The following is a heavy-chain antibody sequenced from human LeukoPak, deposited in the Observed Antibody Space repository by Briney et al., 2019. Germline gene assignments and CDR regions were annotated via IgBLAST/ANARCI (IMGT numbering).Heavy chain of an antibody. V-gene: IGHV3-74*01. J-gene: IGHJ4*02. CDR2: IKSDGSST. D-gene: IGHD1-1*01. Sequence: GGSLRLSCAASGFTFSSYSMNWVRQAPGKGLVWVSRIKSDGSSTSYADSVKGRFTISRDNAKNTLYLQMNSLRAEDTAVYYCARDLNWDLFDYWGQGTLVTVSS. CDR1: GFTFSSYS. CDR3: ARDLNWDLFDY.